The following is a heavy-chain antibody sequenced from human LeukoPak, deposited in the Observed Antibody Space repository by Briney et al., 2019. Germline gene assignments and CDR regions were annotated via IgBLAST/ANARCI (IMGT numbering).Heavy chain of an antibody. V-gene: IGHV3-30*04. J-gene: IGHJ4*02. CDR3: ARGSYGPLY. Sequence: PGGSLRLSCAASGFTFSSYAMHWVRQAPGKGLEWVAVISYDESGKYYADSVKARFTISRDNSKNTLSLQMNSLRAEDTAVYYCARGSYGPLYWGQGTLVTVSS. CDR2: ISYDESGK. CDR1: GFTFSSYA. D-gene: IGHD5-18*01.